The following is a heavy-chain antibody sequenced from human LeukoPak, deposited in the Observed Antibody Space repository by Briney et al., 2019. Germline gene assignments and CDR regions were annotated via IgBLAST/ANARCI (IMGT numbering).Heavy chain of an antibody. CDR1: GFTFSSYA. J-gene: IGHJ4*02. CDR2: ISGSGGST. D-gene: IGHD6-13*01. V-gene: IGHV3-23*01. Sequence: PGGPLRLSCAASGFTFSSYAMSWVRQAPGKGLEWVSAISGSGGSTYYADSVKGRFTISRDNSKNTLYLQMNSLRAEDTAVYYCTKGIQQLVPFDYWGQGTLVTVSS. CDR3: TKGIQQLVPFDY.